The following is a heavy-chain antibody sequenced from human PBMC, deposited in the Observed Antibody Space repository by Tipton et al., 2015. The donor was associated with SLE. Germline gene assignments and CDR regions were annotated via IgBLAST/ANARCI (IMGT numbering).Heavy chain of an antibody. Sequence: TLSLTCNVSGGSISSRSYFWGWIRQPPGKGLEWIGSIYYSGSTYYNASLESRVTISVDTSKNQFSLNLNTVTAADTAVYYCARGQLPLSLWGRGTLVTVSS. CDR3: ARGQLPLSL. CDR2: IYYSGST. D-gene: IGHD1-26*01. CDR1: GGSISSRSYF. J-gene: IGHJ2*01. V-gene: IGHV4-39*01.